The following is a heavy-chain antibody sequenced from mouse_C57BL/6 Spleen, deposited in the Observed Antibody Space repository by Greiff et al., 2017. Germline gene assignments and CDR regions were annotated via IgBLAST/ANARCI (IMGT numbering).Heavy chain of an antibody. V-gene: IGHV5-9*01. CDR1: GFTFGSYT. CDR2: ISGGGGNT. CDR3: ARHYYYGSSPGYFDV. J-gene: IGHJ1*03. D-gene: IGHD1-1*01. Sequence: EVKLVESGGGLVKPGGSLKLSCAASGFTFGSYTMSWVRQTPEKRLGWVATISGGGGNTYYPDSVKGRFTISRDNAKNTLYLQMSSLRSEDTALYYCARHYYYGSSPGYFDVWGTGTTVTVSS.